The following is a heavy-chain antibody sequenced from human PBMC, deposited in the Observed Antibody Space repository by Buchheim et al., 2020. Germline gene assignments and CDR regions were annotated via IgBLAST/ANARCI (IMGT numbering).Heavy chain of an antibody. CDR1: GFTFSSYG. D-gene: IGHD3-3*01. Sequence: QVQLVESGGGVVQPGRSLRLSCAASGFTFSSYGMHWVRQAPGKGLEWVAVIPYDGSNKYYADSVKGRFTISRDNSKNTLYLQMNSLRAEDTAVYYCAIGNKYYDFWSGYYLGVGHFDYYYGMDVWGQGTT. J-gene: IGHJ6*02. V-gene: IGHV3-30*03. CDR3: AIGNKYYDFWSGYYLGVGHFDYYYGMDV. CDR2: IPYDGSNK.